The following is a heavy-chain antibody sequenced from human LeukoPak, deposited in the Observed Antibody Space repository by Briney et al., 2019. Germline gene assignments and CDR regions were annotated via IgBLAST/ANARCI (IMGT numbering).Heavy chain of an antibody. J-gene: IGHJ4*02. V-gene: IGHV3-7*01. D-gene: IGHD3-3*01. CDR3: ARSQYYDFWSGYPDY. Sequence: GALRLSCAASGFTFSNAWMSWVRQAPGKGLEWVANIKQDGSEKYYVDSVKGRFTISRDNAKDSLYLQMNSLRAEDTAVYYCARSQYYDFWSGYPDYWGQGTLVTVSS. CDR2: IKQDGSEK. CDR1: GFTFSNAW.